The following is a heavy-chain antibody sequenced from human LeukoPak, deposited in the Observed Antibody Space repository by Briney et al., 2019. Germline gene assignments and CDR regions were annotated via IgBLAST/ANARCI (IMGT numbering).Heavy chain of an antibody. Sequence: SETLSLTCTVSGDSISSRSYYWGWIRQPPGKGLEWIGSIYYSGSTYYNPSLKSRVTISVDTSKNQFSLKLSSVTAADTAVYYCARDRGEFGTFFGYWGQGTLVTVSS. J-gene: IGHJ4*02. V-gene: IGHV4-39*07. D-gene: IGHD3-16*01. CDR3: ARDRGEFGTFFGY. CDR2: IYYSGST. CDR1: GDSISSRSYY.